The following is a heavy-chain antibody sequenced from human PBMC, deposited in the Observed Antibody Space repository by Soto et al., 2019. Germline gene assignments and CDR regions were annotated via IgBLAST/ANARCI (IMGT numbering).Heavy chain of an antibody. CDR2: IIPIPGTA. V-gene: IGHV1-69*01. D-gene: IGHD2-2*01. CDR3: ARSQGSSTSLEIYYYYYYGMDV. Sequence: QVQLVQSGAEVQKPGSSVKVSCKASGGTFGSYAISWVRQAPGQGLEWMGGIIPIPGTANYAQKFQGRVTIAADESTSTVYMELSSLRSEDTAVYYCARSQGSSTSLEIYYYYYYGMDVWGQGTTVTVSS. J-gene: IGHJ6*02. CDR1: GGTFGSYA.